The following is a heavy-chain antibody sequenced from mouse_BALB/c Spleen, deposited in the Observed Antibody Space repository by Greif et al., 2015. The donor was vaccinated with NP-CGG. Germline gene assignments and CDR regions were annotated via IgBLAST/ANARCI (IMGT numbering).Heavy chain of an antibody. CDR1: GYTFTSYW. Sequence: QVQLKESGAELVPPGASVKLSCKASGYTFTSYWMHWVKQGPGQGLEWIGEINPSNGRTNYNEKFKSKATLTVDKSFSTAYMQLSSLTSEDSAVYYCAREEGGFDYWGQGTTLTVSS. CDR3: AREEGGFDY. V-gene: IGHV1S81*02. CDR2: INPSNGRT. J-gene: IGHJ2*01.